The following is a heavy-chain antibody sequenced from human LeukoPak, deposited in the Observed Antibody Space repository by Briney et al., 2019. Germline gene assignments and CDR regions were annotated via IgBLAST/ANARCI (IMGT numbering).Heavy chain of an antibody. V-gene: IGHV3-9*03. CDR3: AKDTGRYSYGYYFDY. Sequence: GGSLRLSCAASGFTFDDYAMHWVRQAPGKGLEWVSGISWNSGSIDYADSVKGRFTISRDNAKNSLYLQMNSLRAEDMALYYCAKDTGRYSYGYYFDYWGQGTLVTVSS. CDR1: GFTFDDYA. CDR2: ISWNSGSI. D-gene: IGHD5-18*01. J-gene: IGHJ4*02.